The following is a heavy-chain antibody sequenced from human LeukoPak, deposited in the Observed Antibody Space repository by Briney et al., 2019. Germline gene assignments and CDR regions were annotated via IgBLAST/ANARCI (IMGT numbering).Heavy chain of an antibody. D-gene: IGHD2-15*01. V-gene: IGHV4-34*01. J-gene: IGHJ5*02. CDR1: GGSFSGYY. Sequence: SETLSLTCAVYGGSFSGYYWSWIRQPPGKGLEWIGEINHSGSTNYNPSLKSRVTISVDTSKNQFSLKLSSVTAADTAVYYCARDRGYCSGGSCYHLNWFDPWGQGTLVTVSS. CDR2: INHSGST. CDR3: ARDRGYCSGGSCYHLNWFDP.